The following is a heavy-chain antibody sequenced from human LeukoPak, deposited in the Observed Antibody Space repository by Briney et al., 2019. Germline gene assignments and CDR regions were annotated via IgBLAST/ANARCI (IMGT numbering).Heavy chain of an antibody. V-gene: IGHV3-23*01. CDR2: ISGSGGST. CDR3: ARGLSNYGDYGIY. Sequence: PGGSLRLSCAASGFSISGYAMSWVRQAPGKGLEWVSGISGSGGSTDYADSVKGRFIISRDNSKNTLYLQMNSLRAEDTAVYYCARGLSNYGDYGIYWGQGTLVTVSS. D-gene: IGHD4-17*01. CDR1: GFSISGYA. J-gene: IGHJ4*02.